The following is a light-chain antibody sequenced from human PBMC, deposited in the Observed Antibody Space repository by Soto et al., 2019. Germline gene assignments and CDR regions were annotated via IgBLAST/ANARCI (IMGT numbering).Light chain of an antibody. J-gene: IGKJ4*01. Sequence: EIVMTQPPATLSVSAGERVTLSCRASQSVSSNLAWYQQKPGQAPRLLIYGASTRATGIPARFSGSGSGTDFTLTISSLQSEDFAVYYCQQYNNWPPLTFGGGTKVEIK. CDR1: QSVSSN. CDR3: QQYNNWPPLT. V-gene: IGKV3D-15*01. CDR2: GAS.